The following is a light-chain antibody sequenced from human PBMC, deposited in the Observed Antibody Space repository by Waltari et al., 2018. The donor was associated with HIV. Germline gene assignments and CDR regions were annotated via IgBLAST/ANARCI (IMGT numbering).Light chain of an antibody. V-gene: IGLV1-40*01. CDR1: SSSIGAGYD. J-gene: IGLJ3*02. Sequence: QSVLTQPPSVSGAPGQRVTISCTGSSSSIGAGYDVHWYQQLPGTAPKLLIYANTNRPSGVPVRFPGSKSGTSASLAITGLQAEDEADDYCQSYDSSLSDSRVFGGGTKLTVL. CDR3: QSYDSSLSDSRV. CDR2: ANT.